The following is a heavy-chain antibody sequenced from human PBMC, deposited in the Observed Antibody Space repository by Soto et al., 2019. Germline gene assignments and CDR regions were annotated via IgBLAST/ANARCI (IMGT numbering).Heavy chain of an antibody. D-gene: IGHD7-27*01. V-gene: IGHV4-59*01. CDR1: GGSISTYY. CDR2: IYSSGTT. J-gene: IGHJ4*02. CDR3: ARDRGGAVWGIDY. Sequence: QVQLQESGPGLVKPSETLSLTCKVTGGSISTYYWSWIRQPPGKGLEWIGYIYSSGTTNYNPSLKSRVTISVDTSKNQFSLKLSSVTAADTAVYYCARDRGGAVWGIDYWGQGTLVTVSS.